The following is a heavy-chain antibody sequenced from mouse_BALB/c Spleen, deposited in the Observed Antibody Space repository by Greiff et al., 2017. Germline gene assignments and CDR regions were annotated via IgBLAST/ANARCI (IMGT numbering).Heavy chain of an antibody. Sequence: QVQLQQPGAELVKPGASVKMSCKASGYTFTSYWMHWVKQRPGQGLEWIGVIDPSDSYTSYNQKFKGKATLTVDTSSSTAYMQLSSLTSEDSAVYYCTRDAYWGQGTLGTVSA. V-gene: IGHV1S127*01. CDR3: TRDAY. J-gene: IGHJ3*01. CDR1: GYTFTSYW. CDR2: IDPSDSYT.